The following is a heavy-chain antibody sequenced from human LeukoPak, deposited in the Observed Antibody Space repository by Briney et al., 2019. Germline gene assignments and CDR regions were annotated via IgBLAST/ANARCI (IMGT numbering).Heavy chain of an antibody. CDR2: ISYSGRT. CDR3: ARECDDILTGSRVYFEY. V-gene: IGHV4-39*07. D-gene: IGHD3-9*01. Sequence: PSETLSLTCTVSGGSISSISYYWGWIRQPPGKGLEWIGSISYSGRTYYNPSLKSRVTISVVTSKNQYSLQLSSVTAADTAVYYCARECDDILTGSRVYFEYWGQGTLVTVSS. CDR1: GGSISSISYY. J-gene: IGHJ4*02.